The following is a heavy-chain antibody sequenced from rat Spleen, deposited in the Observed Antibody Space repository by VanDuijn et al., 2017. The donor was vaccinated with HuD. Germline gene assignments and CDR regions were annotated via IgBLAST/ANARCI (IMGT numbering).Heavy chain of an antibody. Sequence: QVQLKESGPGLVQPSETLSLTCTVSGFSLTSYSVSWVRQPSGKGPEWMGRMWYDGDTAYNSALKSRLSISRDISKSQVFLKMNSLQTEDTATYYCARGFAYWGQGTLVTVSS. J-gene: IGHJ3*01. CDR2: MWYDGDT. CDR1: GFSLTSYS. CDR3: ARGFAY. V-gene: IGHV2-34*01.